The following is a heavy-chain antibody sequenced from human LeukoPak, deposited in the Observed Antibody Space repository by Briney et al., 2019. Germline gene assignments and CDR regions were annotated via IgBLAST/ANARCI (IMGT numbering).Heavy chain of an antibody. Sequence: SQTLSLTCAISGDSVSSNSATWNWIRQSPSRGLEWLGRTYYRSNWDNDYAVSVKSRITINPDTSKNQFPLQLKSVTPEDTAVYYCARNYYGSGSYYSHFDYWGQGTLVTVSS. CDR3: ARNYYGSGSYYSHFDY. CDR1: GDSVSSNSAT. V-gene: IGHV6-1*01. D-gene: IGHD3-10*01. CDR2: TYYRSNWDN. J-gene: IGHJ4*02.